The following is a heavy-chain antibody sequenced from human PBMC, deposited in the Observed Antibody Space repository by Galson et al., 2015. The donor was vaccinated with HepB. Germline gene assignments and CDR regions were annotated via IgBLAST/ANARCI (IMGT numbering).Heavy chain of an antibody. CDR1: GYTFTSYG. Sequence: SVKVSCKASGYTFTSYGISWVRQAPGQGLEWMGWISAYNGNTNYAQKLQGRVTMTTDTSTSTAYMELRSLRSDDTAVYYCAVGARGSGSYYNSYYYYMDVWGKGTTVTVSS. J-gene: IGHJ6*03. V-gene: IGHV1-18*04. CDR2: ISAYNGNT. D-gene: IGHD3-10*01. CDR3: AVGARGSGSYYNSYYYYMDV.